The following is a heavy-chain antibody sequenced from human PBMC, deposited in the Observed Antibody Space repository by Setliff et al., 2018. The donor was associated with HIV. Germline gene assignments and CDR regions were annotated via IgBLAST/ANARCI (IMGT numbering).Heavy chain of an antibody. CDR1: GGSFSGYH. Sequence: NPSETLSLTCAVYGGSFSGYHWNWIRQFPGKGLEWIGEINHTGNTQYNPSLKSRVTMSEETSKNQFSLKLKSVTAADTAVYYCAKVFAFGVDAFDIWGQGTVVTVSS. CDR2: INHTGNT. J-gene: IGHJ3*02. CDR3: AKVFAFGVDAFDI. D-gene: IGHD3-10*01. V-gene: IGHV4-34*01.